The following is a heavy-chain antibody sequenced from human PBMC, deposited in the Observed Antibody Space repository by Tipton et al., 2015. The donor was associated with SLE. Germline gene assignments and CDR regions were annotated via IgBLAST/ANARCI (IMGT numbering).Heavy chain of an antibody. Sequence: TLSLTCTVSGGSISSYYWIWIRQPPGKGLEWIGYIYYSGSTNYNPSLKSRVTISVDTSKNQFSLKLSSVTAADTAVYYCARDRRYFDYWGRGPLVTVSS. J-gene: IGHJ4*02. V-gene: IGHV4-59*01. CDR3: ARDRRYFDY. CDR1: GGSISSYY. CDR2: IYYSGST.